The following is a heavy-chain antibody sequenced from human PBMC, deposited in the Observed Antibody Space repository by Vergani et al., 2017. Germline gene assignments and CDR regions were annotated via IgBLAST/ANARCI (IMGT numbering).Heavy chain of an antibody. CDR2: INPNSGGT. CDR1: GGPFKNSA. V-gene: IGHV1-2*02. D-gene: IGHD6-19*01. CDR3: ARASGWGDY. Sequence: QVQLVQSGAEVKKPGSSVKVSCKASGGPFKNSAFSWVRQVPGQGLEWMGRINPNSGGTNYAQKFQGRVTMTRDTSISTAYMELSRLRSDDTAVYYCARASGWGDYWGQGTLVTVSS. J-gene: IGHJ4*02.